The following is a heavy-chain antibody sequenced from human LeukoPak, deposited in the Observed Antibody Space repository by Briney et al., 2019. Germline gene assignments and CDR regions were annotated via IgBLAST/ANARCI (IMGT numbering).Heavy chain of an antibody. Sequence: PGGSLRLSCAASGFTFSSYAMSWVRQAPGKGLEWVSIVSGSGGRTYYAESVKGRFTISRDNSKNTLCLQMKSLRAEDTAIYYCAKDQYSSGDDAFDIWGQGTMVTVSS. J-gene: IGHJ3*02. V-gene: IGHV3-23*01. D-gene: IGHD3-22*01. CDR3: AKDQYSSGDDAFDI. CDR2: VSGSGGRT. CDR1: GFTFSSYA.